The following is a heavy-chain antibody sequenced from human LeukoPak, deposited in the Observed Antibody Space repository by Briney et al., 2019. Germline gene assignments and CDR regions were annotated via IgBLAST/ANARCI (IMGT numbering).Heavy chain of an antibody. D-gene: IGHD2-15*01. CDR1: GFTFSSYA. V-gene: IGHV3-23*01. CDR3: AKDLHYCSGGSCYSEGYFDY. J-gene: IGHJ4*02. CDR2: ISGSGGST. Sequence: GGSLRLSCAASGFTFSSYAMIWVRQAPGKGLEWVSAISGSGGSTYYADSVKGRFTISRDNSKNTLYLQMNSLRAEDTAVYYCAKDLHYCSGGSCYSEGYFDYWGQGTLVTVSS.